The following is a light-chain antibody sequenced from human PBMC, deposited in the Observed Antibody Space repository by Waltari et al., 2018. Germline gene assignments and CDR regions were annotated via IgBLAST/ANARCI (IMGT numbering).Light chain of an antibody. CDR2: VNSDGSH. Sequence: QLALTQSPSASASLGAPVKLTCPLSSGHSGYAIAWHQQQPEKGPRYLMKVNSDGSHRKGAGIPDRFSGSSFGSERYLTISSLQSEDEADYYCQTWGTGILVFGGGTKVTVL. CDR3: QTWGTGILV. V-gene: IGLV4-69*01. J-gene: IGLJ2*01. CDR1: SGHSGYA.